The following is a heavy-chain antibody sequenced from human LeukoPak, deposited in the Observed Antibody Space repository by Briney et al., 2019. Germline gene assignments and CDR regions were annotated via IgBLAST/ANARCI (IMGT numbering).Heavy chain of an antibody. CDR2: MNPNSGNT. V-gene: IGHV1-8*03. Sequence: GASVKVSCKASGYTFTSYDINWVRQATGQGLEWMGWMNPNSGNTGYAQKFQGRVTITRDTSVSTAYMELSSLRSEDTAVYYCARGNDYGDYGFDYWGQGTLVTVSS. CDR1: GYTFTSYD. J-gene: IGHJ4*02. D-gene: IGHD4-17*01. CDR3: ARGNDYGDYGFDY.